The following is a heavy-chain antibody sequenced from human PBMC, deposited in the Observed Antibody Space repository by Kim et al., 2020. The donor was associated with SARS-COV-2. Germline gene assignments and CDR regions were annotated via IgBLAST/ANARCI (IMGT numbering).Heavy chain of an antibody. Sequence: GGSLRLSCAASGFTFSSYGMHWVRQAPGKGLEWVAVIWYDGSNKYYADSVKGRFTISRDNSKNTLYLQMNSLRAEDTAVYYCAREEGNQYYYYGMDVWGQGTTVTVSS. D-gene: IGHD6-13*01. J-gene: IGHJ6*02. CDR3: AREEGNQYYYYGMDV. V-gene: IGHV3-33*01. CDR1: GFTFSSYG. CDR2: IWYDGSNK.